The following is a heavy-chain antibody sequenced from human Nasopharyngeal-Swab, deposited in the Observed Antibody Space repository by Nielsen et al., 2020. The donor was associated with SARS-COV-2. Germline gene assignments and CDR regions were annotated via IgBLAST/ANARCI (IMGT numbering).Heavy chain of an antibody. Sequence: GESLKISCAASGFTFSDYYMSWIRQAPGKGLEWVSHISSSGSTISYTDSVEGRFTISRENAKNSLYLQLNSLRAEDTAVYYCATDGDQYYYGSGSYGYWGQGTPVTVSS. D-gene: IGHD3-10*01. V-gene: IGHV3-11*04. CDR3: ATDGDQYYYGSGSYGY. CDR1: GFTFSDYY. CDR2: ISSSGSTI. J-gene: IGHJ4*02.